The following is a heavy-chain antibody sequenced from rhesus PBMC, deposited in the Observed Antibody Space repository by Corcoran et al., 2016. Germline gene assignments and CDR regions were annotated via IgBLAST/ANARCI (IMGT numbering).Heavy chain of an antibody. J-gene: IGHJ4*01. Sequence: QVQLQESGPGVVKASETLSLTCAVSGASISSGYDWSWIRQPPGKGLEWVGYMYGSHGTPNYNPSRRNRVPISQDASRTQFSLNLRSVTAADTAVYYCAKRAGPFDCWGQGVLVTVSS. D-gene: IGHD1-1*01. CDR3: AKRAGPFDC. CDR1: GASISSGYD. CDR2: MYGSHGTP. V-gene: IGHV4-76*01.